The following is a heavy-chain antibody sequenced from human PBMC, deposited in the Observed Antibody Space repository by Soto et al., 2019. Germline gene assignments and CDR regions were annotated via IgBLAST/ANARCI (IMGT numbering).Heavy chain of an antibody. V-gene: IGHV1-2*02. D-gene: IGHD6-6*01. CDR2: INPNSGGT. J-gene: IGHJ5*02. Sequence: ASVKVSGKASGYTFTGYYMHWVRQAPGQGLEWMGWINPNSGGTNYAQKFQGRVTMTRDTSISTAYMELSRLRSDDTAVYYCASASWGDSSSASWGQGTLVTVSS. CDR3: ASASWGDSSSAS. CDR1: GYTFTGYY.